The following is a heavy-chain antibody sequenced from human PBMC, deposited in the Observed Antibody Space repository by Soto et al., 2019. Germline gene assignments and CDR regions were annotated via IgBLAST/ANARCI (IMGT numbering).Heavy chain of an antibody. Sequence: SETLSLTCTVSGGSMSRYHWTWIRQPPGKGLEWIGNIHYTGSTNYNPSLKSRVTILLGTSTSQFSLKVSSVTAADTAVYYCARDLTISSTDGPLDPWGHGTLVTVSS. CDR1: GGSMSRYH. V-gene: IGHV4-59*01. CDR3: ARDLTISSTDGPLDP. CDR2: IHYTGST. J-gene: IGHJ5*02. D-gene: IGHD1-1*01.